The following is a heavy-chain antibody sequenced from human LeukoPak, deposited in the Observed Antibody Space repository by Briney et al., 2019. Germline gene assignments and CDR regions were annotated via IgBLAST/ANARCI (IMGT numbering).Heavy chain of an antibody. Sequence: PSQTLSLTCSVSGGSISSDDYYWGWIRQPPGKGLEWIASLHYSGSTYHNPSLKSRITISADTSKNQFSLKLSSVAAADTPVYYCARHRDGYNRPFDYWGQGTLVTVSS. J-gene: IGHJ4*02. V-gene: IGHV4-39*01. CDR1: GGSISSDDYY. D-gene: IGHD5-24*01. CDR3: ARHRDGYNRPFDY. CDR2: LHYSGST.